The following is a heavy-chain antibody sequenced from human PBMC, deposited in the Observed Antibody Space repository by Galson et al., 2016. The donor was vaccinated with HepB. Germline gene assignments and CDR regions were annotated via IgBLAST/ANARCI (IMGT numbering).Heavy chain of an antibody. CDR1: GFIFRSYT. D-gene: IGHD1-26*01. Sequence: LRLSCAASGFIFRSYTMNWVRQVSGKGLEWVSYINSGSTTIYYGDSMKGRITISRDNAKNSLYLQINGLRDEDTAVYYCARQGSGSYVGYFDYWGQGTQVTVSS. CDR2: INSGSTTI. J-gene: IGHJ4*02. CDR3: ARQGSGSYVGYFDY. V-gene: IGHV3-48*02.